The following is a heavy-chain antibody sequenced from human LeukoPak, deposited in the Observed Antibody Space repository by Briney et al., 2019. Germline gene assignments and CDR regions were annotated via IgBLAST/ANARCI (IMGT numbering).Heavy chain of an antibody. J-gene: IGHJ4*02. CDR3: ARVLGTFDY. Sequence: GGSLRLSCAASGFTFSSYAMHWVRQAPGKGLEWVAVISYDGSNKYYAGSVKGRFTISRDNSKNTLYLQMNSLRAEDTAVYYCARVLGTFDYWGQGTLVTVSS. CDR2: ISYDGSNK. V-gene: IGHV3-30*04. CDR1: GFTFSSYA.